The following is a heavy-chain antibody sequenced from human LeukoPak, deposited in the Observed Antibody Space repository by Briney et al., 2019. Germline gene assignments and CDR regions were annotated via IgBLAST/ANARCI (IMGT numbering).Heavy chain of an antibody. D-gene: IGHD3-22*01. CDR3: ARGSKLNYYDSSGYYFPFDY. J-gene: IGHJ4*02. V-gene: IGHV4-59*12. Sequence: SETLSLTCTVSGGSISSYYWSWIRQPPGKGLEWIGYIYYSGSTNYNPSLKSRVTISVDTSKNQFSLKLSSVTAADTAVYYCARGSKLNYYDSSGYYFPFDYWGQGTLVTVSS. CDR1: GGSISSYY. CDR2: IYYSGST.